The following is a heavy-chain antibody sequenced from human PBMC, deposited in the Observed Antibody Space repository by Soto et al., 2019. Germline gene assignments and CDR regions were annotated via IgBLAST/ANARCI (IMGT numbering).Heavy chain of an antibody. D-gene: IGHD3-3*01. CDR3: AKSLINDFWSGYYTAIDY. J-gene: IGHJ4*02. Sequence: PGGSLRLSCAASGFTFSSYGMHWVRQAPGKGLEWVAVISYDGSNKYYADSVKGRFTISRYNSKNTHYLQINSLKAEDTAVYYCAKSLINDFWSGYYTAIDYWGQRTLVSGSS. V-gene: IGHV3-30*18. CDR2: ISYDGSNK. CDR1: GFTFSSYG.